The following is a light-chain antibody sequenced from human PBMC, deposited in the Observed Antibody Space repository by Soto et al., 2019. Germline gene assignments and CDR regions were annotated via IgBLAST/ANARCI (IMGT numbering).Light chain of an antibody. CDR2: EGN. CDR3: CSYASSGTFVI. J-gene: IGLJ2*01. Sequence: QSALTQPASVSGSPGQSITISCSGTSSDVATFNLVSWYQQHPGKAPRLMIYEGNKRPSGISGRFSGSKSDRTASLTISGLQHEDEASYYCCSYASSGTFVIFGGGTQLTVL. CDR1: SSDVATFNL. V-gene: IGLV2-23*03.